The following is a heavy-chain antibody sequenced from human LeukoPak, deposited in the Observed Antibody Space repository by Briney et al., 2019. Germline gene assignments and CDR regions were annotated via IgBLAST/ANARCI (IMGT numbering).Heavy chain of an antibody. J-gene: IGHJ6*02. CDR3: ARGYCSSTSCYLDYYGMDV. Sequence: ASVKVSCKASGYTFTSYYMHWVRQAPGQGLEWMGIINPSGGSTSYAQKFQGGVTMTRDTSTSTVYMELSSLRSEDTAVYYCARGYCSSTSCYLDYYGMDVWGQGTTVTVSS. CDR2: INPSGGST. CDR1: GYTFTSYY. V-gene: IGHV1-46*01. D-gene: IGHD2-2*01.